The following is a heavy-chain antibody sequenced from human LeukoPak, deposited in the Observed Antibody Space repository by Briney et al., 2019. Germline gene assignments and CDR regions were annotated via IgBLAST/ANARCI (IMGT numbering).Heavy chain of an antibody. CDR2: MSPYTYKT. CDR1: GYTFTSYG. J-gene: IGHJ4*02. Sequence: ASVKVSCKASGYTFTSYGIAWVRQTPGQRLEWMGWMSPYTYKTQYAQKFQGRVTMTADTSTSTAYMELRSLRSDDTGVYFCARGTCGGNYWGQGTQVTVSS. D-gene: IGHD3-16*01. CDR3: ARGTCGGNY. V-gene: IGHV1-18*01.